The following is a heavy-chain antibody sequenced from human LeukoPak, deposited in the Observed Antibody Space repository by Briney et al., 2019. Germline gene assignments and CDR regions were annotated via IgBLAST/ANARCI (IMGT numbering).Heavy chain of an antibody. CDR3: ARGRGGYCSGGSCWGTYYYYGMDV. J-gene: IGHJ6*02. CDR2: INDSGST. D-gene: IGHD2-15*01. CDR1: GGCFSGYY. V-gene: IGHV4-34*01. Sequence: SETLSLTCAVYGGCFSGYYWSWIRQPPGKGLEWIGEINDSGSTNYNPSLKSRVTISVDTSKNQFSLKLSSVTAADTAVYYCARGRGGYCSGGSCWGTYYYYGMDVWGQGTTVTVSS.